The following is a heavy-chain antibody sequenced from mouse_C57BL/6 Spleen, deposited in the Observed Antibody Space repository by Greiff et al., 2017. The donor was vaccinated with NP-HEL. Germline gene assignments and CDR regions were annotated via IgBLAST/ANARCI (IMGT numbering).Heavy chain of an antibody. CDR3: TTDSSGLWFAY. CDR1: GFNIKDDY. D-gene: IGHD3-2*02. Sequence: EVQLQESGAELVRPGASVKLSCTASGFNIKDDYMHWVKQRPEQGLEWIGWIDPENGDTEYASKFQGKATITADTSSNTAYLQLSSLTSEDTAVYYCTTDSSGLWFAYWGQGTLVTVSA. CDR2: IDPENGDT. V-gene: IGHV14-4*01. J-gene: IGHJ3*01.